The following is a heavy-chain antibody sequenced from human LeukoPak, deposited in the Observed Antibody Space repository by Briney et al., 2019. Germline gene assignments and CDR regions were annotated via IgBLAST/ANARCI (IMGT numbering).Heavy chain of an antibody. Sequence: ASVKVSCKASGYTLTDYYMHWVRQAPGQGLEWMGRINPNSGGTNYAQKFQGRVTMTRDTSISTVYMELSRLRSGDTAVYYCARVGYYESSGYYEYWGQGTLVTVSS. V-gene: IGHV1-2*06. CDR2: INPNSGGT. CDR1: GYTLTDYY. CDR3: ARVGYYESSGYYEY. J-gene: IGHJ4*02. D-gene: IGHD3-22*01.